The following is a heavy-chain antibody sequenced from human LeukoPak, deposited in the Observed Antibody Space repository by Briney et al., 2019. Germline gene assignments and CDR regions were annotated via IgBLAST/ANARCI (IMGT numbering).Heavy chain of an antibody. J-gene: IGHJ3*02. CDR2: ISSSSSYI. V-gene: IGHV3-21*01. CDR1: GFSFSNYT. D-gene: IGHD1/OR15-1a*01. CDR3: ARTLFNWNSFDAFDI. Sequence: GGSLRLSCAASGFSFSNYTMNWVRQAPGKGLEWVSSISSSSSYISYADSVKGRFTISRDNAKNSLYLQMNSLRAEDTAVYYCARTLFNWNSFDAFDIWGQGTMVTVSS.